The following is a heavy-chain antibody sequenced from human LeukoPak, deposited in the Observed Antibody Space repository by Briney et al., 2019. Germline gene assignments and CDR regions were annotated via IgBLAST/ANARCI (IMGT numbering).Heavy chain of an antibody. V-gene: IGHV3-21*01. Sequence: PGRSLRLSCVSFGSSLDDDHMNWMNWVRQAPGKGREWVSSISSGSTFIYYGESVKGRFTVSRDNAKNPLYLHMNSLRVEDTGVYYCASRSLPATFYGMAVWGQGTTVTVAS. CDR2: ISSGSTFI. D-gene: IGHD1-14*01. CDR3: ASRSLPATFYGMAV. CDR1: GSSLDDDH. J-gene: IGHJ6*02.